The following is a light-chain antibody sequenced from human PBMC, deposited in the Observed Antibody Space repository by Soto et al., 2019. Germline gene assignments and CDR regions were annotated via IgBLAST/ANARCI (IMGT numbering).Light chain of an antibody. CDR2: TAS. J-gene: IGKJ1*01. CDR3: LQHNSYPRT. Sequence: DIQMTQSPSSLSASVGDRVTITCRASQGIGNDLGWYQQKPGKAPKRLIYTASSLQSGVPSRFSGSGSGTDFTLTISSLQPEDFATYYCLQHNSYPRTFGQGTKVAIK. CDR1: QGIGND. V-gene: IGKV1-17*01.